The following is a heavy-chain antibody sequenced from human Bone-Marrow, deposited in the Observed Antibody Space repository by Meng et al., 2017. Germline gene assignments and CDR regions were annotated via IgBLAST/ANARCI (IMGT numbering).Heavy chain of an antibody. V-gene: IGHV3-23*01. D-gene: IGHD1-26*01. CDR3: AKDLISGVFDY. CDR1: GFTFSRYA. CDR2: ISGSGGST. Sequence: EVKRLESVGGLVQPGVSLRLSCAASGFTFSRYAMSWVRQAPGKGLEWVSAISGSGGSTYYADSVKGRFTISRDNSKNTLYLQMSSLRAEDTAVYYCAKDLISGVFDYWGQGTLVTVSS. J-gene: IGHJ4*02.